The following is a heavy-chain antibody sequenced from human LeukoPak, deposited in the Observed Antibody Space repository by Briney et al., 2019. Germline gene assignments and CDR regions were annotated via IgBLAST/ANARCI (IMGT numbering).Heavy chain of an antibody. CDR3: ARGASDSSGYQGY. D-gene: IGHD3-22*01. Sequence: SETLSLTCTVSGDSISSYYWSWIRQPPGKGLQWIGYISYSGNTNSNPSLKSRVTISIDTSKNQFSLKLTSVTAADTAVYYCARGASDSSGYQGYWGQGTLVTVSS. CDR1: GDSISSYY. V-gene: IGHV4-59*08. J-gene: IGHJ4*02. CDR2: ISYSGNT.